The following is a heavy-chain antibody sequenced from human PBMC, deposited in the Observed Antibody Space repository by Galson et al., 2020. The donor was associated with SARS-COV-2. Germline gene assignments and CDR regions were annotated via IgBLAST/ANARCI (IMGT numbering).Heavy chain of an antibody. J-gene: IGHJ4*02. Sequence: GGSLRLSCTASGFTFSNYWMSWVRQAPGKGLECVANINQGGSDKYYVDSVKGRFTISRDNAKNSLYLQMNSLTAEDTALYYCARADWFSVDYWGQGTQDTVSS. D-gene: IGHD3-9*01. V-gene: IGHV3-7*01. CDR1: GFTFSNYW. CDR2: INQGGSDK. CDR3: ARADWFSVDY.